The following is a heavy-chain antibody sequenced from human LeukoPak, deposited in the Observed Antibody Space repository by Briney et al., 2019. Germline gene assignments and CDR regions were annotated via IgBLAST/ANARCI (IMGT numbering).Heavy chain of an antibody. CDR2: IYYSGST. CDR3: ARARAYYSDSSGSHDAFDI. J-gene: IGHJ3*02. Sequence: SEALSLTCTVSGGSISSSNYYWGWIRQPPGKGLEWIGSIYYSGSTYYNPSLKSRVTISIDTSKKQFSLRLSSVTAADTAVYYCARARAYYSDSSGSHDAFDIWGQGTMVTVSS. D-gene: IGHD3-22*01. CDR1: GGSISSSNYY. V-gene: IGHV4-39*07.